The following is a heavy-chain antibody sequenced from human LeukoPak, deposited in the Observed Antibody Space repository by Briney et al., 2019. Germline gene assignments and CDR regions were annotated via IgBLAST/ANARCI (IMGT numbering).Heavy chain of an antibody. CDR3: ARNWFDSSGYYYGNREVQH. CDR1: GFTFSDYY. Sequence: GGSLRLSCAASGFTFSDYYMSWVRQAPGKGLEWVSYISSSGSTIYYADSVKGRFTISRDNAKNSLYLQMNSPRAEDTAVYYCARNWFDSSGYYYGNREVQHWGQGTLVTVSS. V-gene: IGHV3-11*04. CDR2: ISSSGSTI. D-gene: IGHD3-22*01. J-gene: IGHJ1*01.